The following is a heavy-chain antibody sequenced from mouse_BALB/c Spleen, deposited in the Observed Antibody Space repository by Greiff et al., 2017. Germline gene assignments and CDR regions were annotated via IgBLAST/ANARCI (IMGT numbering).Heavy chain of an antibody. J-gene: IGHJ2*01. CDR2: ISSGGSYT. CDR1: GFTFSSYG. Sequence: EVQLVESGGDLVKPGGSLKLSCAASGFTFSSYGMSWVRQTPDKRLEWVATISSGGSYTYYPDSVTGRFTISRDNAKNTLYLQMSSLKSEDTAMYYCARHFYDGYYDYFDYWGQGTTLTVSS. D-gene: IGHD2-3*01. V-gene: IGHV5-6*01. CDR3: ARHFYDGYYDYFDY.